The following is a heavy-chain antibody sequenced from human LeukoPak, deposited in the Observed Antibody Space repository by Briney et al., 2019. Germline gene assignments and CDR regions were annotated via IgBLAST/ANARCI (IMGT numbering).Heavy chain of an antibody. CDR3: VKHEKKGGSNWNDVFDY. CDR1: GFTFNTHG. J-gene: IGHJ4*02. V-gene: IGHV3-23*01. CDR2: ISGTVGTT. D-gene: IGHD1-1*01. Sequence: GGSLRLFCAASGFTFNTHGMSWVRQAPGKGLEWVSGISGTVGTTFYADSVKGRFTISRDNSKNTLYLQMNSLKAEDTAVYYCVKHEKKGGSNWNDVFDYWGQGTLVTVSS.